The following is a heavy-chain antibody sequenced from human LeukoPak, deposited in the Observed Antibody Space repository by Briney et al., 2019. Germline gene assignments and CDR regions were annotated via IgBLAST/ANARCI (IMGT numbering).Heavy chain of an antibody. V-gene: IGHV4-34*01. Sequence: SETLSLTRAVYGGSLSGYYWSWIRQPPGKGLESIGEINHSGSTNYNPSLKSRVTISVDTSKKQFSLKLSSVTAADTAVYYCARVLEGSSGQHWYFYLWGHGTLVTVSS. CDR3: ARVLEGSSGQHWYFYL. CDR1: GGSLSGYY. D-gene: IGHD6-19*01. CDR2: INHSGST. J-gene: IGHJ2*01.